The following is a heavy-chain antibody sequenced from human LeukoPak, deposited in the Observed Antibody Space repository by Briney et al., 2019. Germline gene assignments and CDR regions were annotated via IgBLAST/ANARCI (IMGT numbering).Heavy chain of an antibody. Sequence: GGSLRLSCAASGFTVSSNYMSWVRQAPGKGLEWVSVIYSGGSTYYADSVKGRFTISRDNSKNTPYLQMNSLRAEDTAVYYCARDLPISKYYYGSGSHFDYWGQGTLVTVSS. CDR2: IYSGGST. CDR3: ARDLPISKYYYGSGSHFDY. V-gene: IGHV3-53*01. CDR1: GFTVSSNY. J-gene: IGHJ4*02. D-gene: IGHD3-10*01.